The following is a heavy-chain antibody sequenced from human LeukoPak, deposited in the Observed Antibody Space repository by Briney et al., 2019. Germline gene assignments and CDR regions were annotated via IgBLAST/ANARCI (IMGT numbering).Heavy chain of an antibody. CDR1: GGSISSYY. Sequence: NASETLSLTCTVSGGSISSYYWSWIRQPPGKGLEWIGYIFYTGSTNYNPSLKSRVTISVDTSKNQFSLKLSSVTAADTAVYYCARHYGSGNPWFDYWGQGTLVTVSS. J-gene: IGHJ4*02. CDR3: ARHYGSGNPWFDY. D-gene: IGHD3-10*01. CDR2: IFYTGST. V-gene: IGHV4-59*01.